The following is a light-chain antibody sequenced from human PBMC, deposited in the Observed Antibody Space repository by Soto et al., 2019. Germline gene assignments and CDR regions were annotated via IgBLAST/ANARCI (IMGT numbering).Light chain of an antibody. V-gene: IGKV1-5*02. CDR2: DAS. CDR1: QSISSW. CDR3: QQYNSYS. Sequence: IQITRAPSTLSASVGDRVTIICRASQSISSWLAWYQQKPGKAPKLLIYDASSLESGVPSRFSGSGSGTEFTLTISSLQPDDFATYYCQQYNSYSFGQGTKVDIK. J-gene: IGKJ1*01.